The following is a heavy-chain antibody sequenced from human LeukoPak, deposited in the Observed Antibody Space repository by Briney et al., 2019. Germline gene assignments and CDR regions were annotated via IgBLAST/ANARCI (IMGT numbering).Heavy chain of an antibody. D-gene: IGHD1-26*01. CDR3: ARQVGVDDAFDI. V-gene: IGHV3-21*01. Sequence: GGPLRFSCAASGFTFNSYSMNWVRQAPGKGLEWVSSIISGSIYIFYADSVKGRFAISRDNAKNSLYLQMNSLRAEDTAVYYCARQVGVDDAFDIWGQGTMVTISS. CDR2: IISGSIYI. J-gene: IGHJ3*02. CDR1: GFTFNSYS.